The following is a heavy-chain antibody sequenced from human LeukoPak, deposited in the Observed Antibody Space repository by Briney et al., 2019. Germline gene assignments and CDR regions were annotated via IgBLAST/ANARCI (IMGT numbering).Heavy chain of an antibody. J-gene: IGHJ3*02. V-gene: IGHV5-51*01. CDR2: IYPGDSES. Sequence: GESLKISCKGSGYSFTTYWIGWVRQMPGKGLEWMGIIYPGDSESKNNPSFQGQVTISADESISTAYLQWSSLKASDTAMYYCAAIYCGGDCYFRVAAFDIWGQGTMVTVSS. D-gene: IGHD2-21*01. CDR3: AAIYCGGDCYFRVAAFDI. CDR1: GYSFTTYW.